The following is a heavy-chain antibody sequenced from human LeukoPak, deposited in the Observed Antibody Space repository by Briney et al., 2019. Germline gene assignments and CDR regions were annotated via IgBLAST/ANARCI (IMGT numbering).Heavy chain of an antibody. V-gene: IGHV3-74*01. CDR2: ISSDGSST. D-gene: IGHD6-13*01. J-gene: IGHJ4*02. Sequence: GGSLRLSCAASGFTFSNYWMHWVRQVPGKGLVWVSRISSDGSSTSYADSVKGRFTISRDNAKNTLYLQMNSLKAEDTAVYYCARRGAAAGTGDYWGQGTLVTVSS. CDR1: GFTFSNYW. CDR3: ARRGAAAGTGDY.